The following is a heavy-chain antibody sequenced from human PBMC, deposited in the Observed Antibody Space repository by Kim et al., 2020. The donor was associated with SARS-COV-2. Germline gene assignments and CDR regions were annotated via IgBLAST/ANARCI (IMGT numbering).Heavy chain of an antibody. V-gene: IGHV4-34*01. Sequence: SETLSLTCAVYGGSFSGHYWNWIRQPPGKGLEWIGHVHESGITTYTPSLQSRVAISVDTSKNQVSLKLTSVTAADTAFYYCARVRAGVVPAPILGIGPYYDYFIMDVWGHGTTVTVSS. D-gene: IGHD2-2*02. J-gene: IGHJ6*02. CDR3: ARVRAGVVPAPILGIGPYYDYFIMDV. CDR1: GGSFSGHY. CDR2: VHESGIT.